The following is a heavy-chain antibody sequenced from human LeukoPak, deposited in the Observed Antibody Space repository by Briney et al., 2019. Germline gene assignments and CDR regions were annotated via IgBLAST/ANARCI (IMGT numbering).Heavy chain of an antibody. CDR3: AKDLLGGDSGSYYEVGELGMDV. CDR1: GFTFSSYG. J-gene: IGHJ6*02. CDR2: ISYDGSNK. V-gene: IGHV3-30*18. D-gene: IGHD1-26*01. Sequence: GRSLRLSCAVSGFTFSSYGMHWVRQAPGKGLEWVAVISYDGSNKYYADSVKGRFTISRDKSKNTLYLQMNSLRAEDTAVYYCAKDLLGGDSGSYYEVGELGMDVWGQGTTVAVSS.